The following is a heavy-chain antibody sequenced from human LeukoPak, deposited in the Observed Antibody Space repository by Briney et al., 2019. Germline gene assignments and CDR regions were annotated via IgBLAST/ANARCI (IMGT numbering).Heavy chain of an antibody. D-gene: IGHD3-10*01. CDR3: ANSPPYYGSGSHAFDI. CDR1: GYSFSSYA. J-gene: IGHJ3*02. CDR2: ISGSGGST. V-gene: IGHV3-23*01. Sequence: GESLKISCKGSGYSFSSYAMSWVRQAPGKGLEWVSAISGSGGSTYYADSVKGRFTISRDNSKNTLYLQMNSLRAEDTAVYYCANSPPYYGSGSHAFDIWGQGTMVTVSS.